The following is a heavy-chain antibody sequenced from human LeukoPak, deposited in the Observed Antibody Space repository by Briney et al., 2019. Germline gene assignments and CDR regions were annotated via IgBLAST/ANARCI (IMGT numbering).Heavy chain of an antibody. CDR1: GGSISSSNW. CDR3: ARDPGFVAAAGHFDY. J-gene: IGHJ4*02. D-gene: IGHD6-13*01. V-gene: IGHV4-4*02. Sequence: SGTLSLTCAVSGGSISSSNWWSWVRQPPGKGLEWIGEIYHSGSTNYNPSLKSRVTISVDKSKNQFSLKLSSVTAADTAVYYCARDPGFVAAAGHFDYWGQGTLVTVSS. CDR2: IYHSGST.